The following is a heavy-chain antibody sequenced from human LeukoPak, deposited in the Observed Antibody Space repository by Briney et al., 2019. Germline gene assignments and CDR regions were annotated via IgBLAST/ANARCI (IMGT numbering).Heavy chain of an antibody. CDR1: GYTFTSYD. CDR3: ARAGTGSWYPDAFDI. CDR2: MNPNSGNT. J-gene: IGHJ3*02. V-gene: IGHV1-8*01. Sequence: GASVKVSCKASGYTFTSYDINWVRQATGQGLEWMGWMNPNSGNTGYAQKFQGRVTMTRNTSISTAYMELSSLRAEDTGVYYCARAGTGSWYPDAFDIWGQGTMVTVSS. D-gene: IGHD6-13*01.